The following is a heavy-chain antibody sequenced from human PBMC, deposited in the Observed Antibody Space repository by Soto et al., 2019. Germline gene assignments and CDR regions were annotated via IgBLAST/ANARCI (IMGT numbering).Heavy chain of an antibody. CDR3: ARRIKYGYYSRWFDP. D-gene: IGHD4-17*01. V-gene: IGHV1-8*02. CDR2: MNPNSGNP. J-gene: IGHJ5*02. Sequence: QVQLVQSGAEVKKPGASVKVSCKASGYTFTSYDINWVRQATGQGLEYLGWMNPNSGNPGYVQKFQGRVTLTRNTSISTAYMELSSLRSEDTAVYYCARRIKYGYYSRWFDPWGQGTLVTVSS. CDR1: GYTFTSYD.